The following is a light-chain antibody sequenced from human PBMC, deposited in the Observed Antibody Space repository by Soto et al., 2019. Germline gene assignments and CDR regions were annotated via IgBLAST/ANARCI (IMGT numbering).Light chain of an antibody. J-gene: IGLJ3*02. CDR1: SSSIGAGFD. CDR2: DDY. CDR3: QSYDSSLSGVV. Sequence: QSVLTQPPSVSGAPGQRVTISCTGSSSSIGAGFDVHWYQQLPGTAPKLLIYDDYKRPSGVPDRFSASKSGTSASLAITGLQAEDEADYHCQSYDSSLSGVVFGGGTKVTVL. V-gene: IGLV1-40*01.